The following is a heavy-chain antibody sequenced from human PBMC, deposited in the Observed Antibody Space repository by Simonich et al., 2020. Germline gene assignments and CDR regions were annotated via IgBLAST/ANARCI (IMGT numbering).Heavy chain of an antibody. CDR1: EFTLIGFW. V-gene: IGHV3-7*01. CDR3: AREGIAARDAFDI. CDR2: IKQDGSEK. J-gene: IGHJ3*02. Sequence: EVQLVESGGGLGQLGGSLGLSGAASEFTLIGFWMRWFRLAPGRGREWVANIKQDGSEKYYVDSVKGRFTISRDNAKNSLYLQMNSLRAEDTAVYYCAREGIAARDAFDIWGQGTMVTVSS. D-gene: IGHD6-6*01.